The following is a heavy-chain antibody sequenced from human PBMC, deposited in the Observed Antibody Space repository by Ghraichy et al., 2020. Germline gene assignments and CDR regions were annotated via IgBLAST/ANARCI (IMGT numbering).Heavy chain of an antibody. Sequence: GALRLSCAASGFTFSSYAMSWVRQAPGKGLEWVSGISGSGASTYYADSVKGRFTISRDNSKNTLYVQMNSLRAEDTAVYYCAKDTYCGGDCYWSWFDPWGQGTLVTVSS. D-gene: IGHD2-21*02. J-gene: IGHJ5*02. CDR1: GFTFSSYA. V-gene: IGHV3-23*01. CDR3: AKDTYCGGDCYWSWFDP. CDR2: ISGSGAST.